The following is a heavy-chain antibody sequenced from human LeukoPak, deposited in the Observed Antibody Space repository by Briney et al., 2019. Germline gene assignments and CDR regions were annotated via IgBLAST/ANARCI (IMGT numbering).Heavy chain of an antibody. Sequence: ASVKVSCKASGYTFTNYDINWVRQATGQGLEWMGYMKPNSGNTGYAQKFQGRVTMTRDTSISSAFMELTTLRSDDTAVYYCARDRFGSHPGADSWGQGTLLIVSS. D-gene: IGHD3-16*01. CDR3: ARDRFGSHPGADS. CDR1: GYTFTNYD. V-gene: IGHV1-8*01. J-gene: IGHJ4*02. CDR2: MKPNSGNT.